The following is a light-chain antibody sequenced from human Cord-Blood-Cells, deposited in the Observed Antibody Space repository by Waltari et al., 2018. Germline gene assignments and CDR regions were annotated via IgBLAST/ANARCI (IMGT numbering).Light chain of an antibody. CDR3: QQYGSSKFT. V-gene: IGKV3-20*01. Sequence: EIVLTQSPGTLSLSPGERATLSCRASQSVSSSYLAWYQQKPGQAPGLLIYGASSRATGIPDRCSGSGSGTDFTLTISRLEPEDFAVYYCQQYGSSKFTFGPGTKVDIK. CDR2: GAS. J-gene: IGKJ3*01. CDR1: QSVSSSY.